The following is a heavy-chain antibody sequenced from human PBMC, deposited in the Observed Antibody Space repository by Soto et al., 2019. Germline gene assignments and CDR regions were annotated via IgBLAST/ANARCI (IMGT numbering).Heavy chain of an antibody. Sequence: ASVKVSCKASGYTFTSYDINWVRQATGQGLEWMGWINPNSGNTGYAQKFQGRVTMTRNTSISTAYMELSSLRSEDTAVYYCARESPGSIAARPHNFGYWGQGTLVTVSS. V-gene: IGHV1-8*01. D-gene: IGHD6-6*01. J-gene: IGHJ4*02. CDR3: ARESPGSIAARPHNFGY. CDR1: GYTFTSYD. CDR2: INPNSGNT.